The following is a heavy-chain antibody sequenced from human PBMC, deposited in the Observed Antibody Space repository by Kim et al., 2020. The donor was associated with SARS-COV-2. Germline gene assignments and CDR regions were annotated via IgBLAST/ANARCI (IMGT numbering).Heavy chain of an antibody. CDR1: GGSFSGYY. CDR2: INHSGST. CDR3: ARAEVGWFGESHYYMDV. V-gene: IGHV4-34*01. Sequence: SETLSLTCAVYGGSFSGYYWSWIRQPPGKGLEWIGEINHSGSTNYNPSLKSRVTISVDTSKNQFSLKLSSVTAADTAVYYCARAEVGWFGESHYYMDVWGKGTTVTVSS. D-gene: IGHD3-10*01. J-gene: IGHJ6*03.